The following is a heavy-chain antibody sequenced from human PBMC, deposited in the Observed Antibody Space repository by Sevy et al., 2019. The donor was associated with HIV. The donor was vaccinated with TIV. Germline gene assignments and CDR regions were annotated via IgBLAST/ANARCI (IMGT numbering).Heavy chain of an antibody. D-gene: IGHD2-15*01. CDR1: GFTFNMYW. V-gene: IGHV3-7*01. CDR2: IKEDGSQK. J-gene: IGHJ6*02. Sequence: GGSLRLSCAASGFTFNMYWMTWVRQAPGKGLEWVANIKEDGSQKNYLDSVKGRFIISRDNAKESLYLQINSLRAEDTAVYYCARYCSGGSCYSRRPHYHYGMDVWGQGTTVTVSS. CDR3: ARYCSGGSCYSRRPHYHYGMDV.